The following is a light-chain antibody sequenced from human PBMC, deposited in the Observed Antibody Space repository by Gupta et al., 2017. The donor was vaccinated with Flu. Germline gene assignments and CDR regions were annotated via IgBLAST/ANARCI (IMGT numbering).Light chain of an antibody. CDR3: ASDTNRNTLV. Sequence: SALTQPASVSGSPGPSLTISFTGTSSDVGGYNYVSCYQQNPGNAPKLMIFEVSNRPAGVANRFSGSKAGNTASLTISGLQEEDEADYYGASDTNRNTLVFGGGTKLTVL. J-gene: IGLJ3*02. CDR1: SSDVGGYNY. CDR2: EVS. V-gene: IGLV2-14*01.